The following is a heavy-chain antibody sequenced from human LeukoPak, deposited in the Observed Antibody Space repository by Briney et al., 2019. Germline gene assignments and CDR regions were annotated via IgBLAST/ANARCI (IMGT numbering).Heavy chain of an antibody. CDR1: GFTFSNYG. CDR2: IIPSGGTT. CDR3: AKDSGWISFDD. D-gene: IGHD2-2*03. Sequence: PGGTLRLSCTASGFTFSNYGMNWVRQAPGKGLEWVSGIIPSGGTTYYADSVKGRFTISRDNSQNTMYLQMNSLRAEDTALYFCAKDSGWISFDDWGQGTLVTVSS. J-gene: IGHJ4*02. V-gene: IGHV3-23*01.